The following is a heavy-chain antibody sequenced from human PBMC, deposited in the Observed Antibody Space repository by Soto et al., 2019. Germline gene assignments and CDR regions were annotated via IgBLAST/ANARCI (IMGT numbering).Heavy chain of an antibody. D-gene: IGHD2-21*01. V-gene: IGHV4-4*02. J-gene: IGHJ6*02. CDR3: ARGLTPNYYGMDV. CDR2: IYHSGST. Sequence: SETLSLTCAVSGGSISSSNWWSWVRQPPGKGLERIGEIYHSGSTNYNPSLKSRVTISVDKSKNQFSLKLSSVTAADTAVYYCARGLTPNYYGMDVWGQGTTVTVSS. CDR1: GGSISSSNW.